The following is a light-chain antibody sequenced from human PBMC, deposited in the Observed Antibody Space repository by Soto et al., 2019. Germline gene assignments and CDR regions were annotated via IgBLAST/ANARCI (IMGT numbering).Light chain of an antibody. CDR2: KAS. CDR1: QSISYW. CDR3: QQYESYWT. J-gene: IGKJ1*01. V-gene: IGKV1-5*03. Sequence: DIQMTQSPSTLSASVGDRVTITCRASQSISYWLAWYQQKPGKAPKLLIYKASTLETGVPSRFSGSGSGTEFTLTISSLQPDDFATYYCQQYESYWTFGQGSKVDIK.